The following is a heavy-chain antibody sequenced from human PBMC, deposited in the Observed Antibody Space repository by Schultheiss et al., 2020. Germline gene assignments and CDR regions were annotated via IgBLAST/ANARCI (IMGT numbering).Heavy chain of an antibody. CDR1: GFTFSNYA. J-gene: IGHJ4*02. CDR2: ISSDGRDK. V-gene: IGHV3-30*04. Sequence: SLKISCAASGFTFSNYAMHWVRQAPGKGLEWVAVISSDGRDKYYADSVKGRFTISRDNSKNTLYLQMNSLRAEDTAVYYCARDGDIGAAGYYFDYWGQGTLVTVSS. CDR3: ARDGDIGAAGYYFDY. D-gene: IGHD6-13*01.